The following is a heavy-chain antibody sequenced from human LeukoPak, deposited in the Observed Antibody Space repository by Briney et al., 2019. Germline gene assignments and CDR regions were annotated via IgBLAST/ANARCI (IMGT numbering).Heavy chain of an antibody. D-gene: IGHD3-16*01. J-gene: IGHJ5*02. V-gene: IGHV4-59*08. CDR3: ARGGGWFDP. CDR2: IYSSGST. CDR1: GASMSSFY. Sequence: SETLSLTCTVSGASMSSFYWSWIRQSPGKGLEWIGYIYSSGSTNYNPSLKSRVTISVDTSKSQFSLKLSSVTAADTAVYYCARGGGWFDPWGQGTLVTVSS.